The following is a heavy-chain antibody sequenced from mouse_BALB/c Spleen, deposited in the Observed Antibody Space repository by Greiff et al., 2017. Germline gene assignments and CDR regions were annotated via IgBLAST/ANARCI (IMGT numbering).Heavy chain of an antibody. V-gene: IGHV5-6*01. J-gene: IGHJ2*01. CDR2: ISSGGSYT. CDR3: ARQGTTVVGFDY. CDR1: GFTFSSYG. D-gene: IGHD1-1*01. Sequence: EVHLVESGGDLVKPGGSLKLSCAASGFTFSSYGMSWVRQTPDKRLEWVATISSGGSYTYFPDSVKGRFTISRDNAKNTLYLQMSSLKSEDTAMYYCARQGTTVVGFDYWGQGTTLTVSS.